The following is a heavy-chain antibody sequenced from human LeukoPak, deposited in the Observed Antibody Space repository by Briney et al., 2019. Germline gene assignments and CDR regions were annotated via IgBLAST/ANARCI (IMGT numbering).Heavy chain of an antibody. D-gene: IGHD3-3*01. V-gene: IGHV4-39*07. CDR1: GGSISSYY. Sequence: SETLSLTCTVSGGSISSYYWGWIRQPPGKGLEWIGSIYYSGSTYYNPSLKSRVTISVDTSKNQFSLKLSSVTAADTAVYYCAREAPYDFWSGYTGRLDYWGQGTLVTVSS. CDR3: AREAPYDFWSGYTGRLDY. J-gene: IGHJ4*02. CDR2: IYYSGST.